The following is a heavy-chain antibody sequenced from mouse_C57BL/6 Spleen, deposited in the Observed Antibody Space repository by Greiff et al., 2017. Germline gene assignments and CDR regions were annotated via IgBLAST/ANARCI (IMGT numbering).Heavy chain of an antibody. J-gene: IGHJ3*01. CDR1: GYTFTDYE. CDR3: TRDQDYYGSRPWFAY. V-gene: IGHV1-15*01. D-gene: IGHD1-1*01. CDR2: IDPEAGGT. Sequence: QVQLKESGAELVRPGASVTLSCKASGYTFTDYEMHWVKQTPVHGLEWIGAIDPEAGGTAYNQKFKGKAILTADKSSSTAYMELRSLTSEDSAVSYWTRDQDYYGSRPWFAYWGQGTLVTVSA.